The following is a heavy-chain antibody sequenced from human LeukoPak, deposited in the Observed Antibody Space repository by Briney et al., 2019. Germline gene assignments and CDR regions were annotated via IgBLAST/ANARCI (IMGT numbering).Heavy chain of an antibody. Sequence: GGSLRLSCAASGFTFDDYAMHWVRQAPGKGLEWVSGISWNSGSIGYADSVKGRFTISRDNAKNSLYLQMNSLRAEDTALYYCAKGFDYYDSSGYDYWGQGTLVTVSS. CDR3: AKGFDYYDSSGYDY. CDR1: GFTFDDYA. J-gene: IGHJ4*02. CDR2: ISWNSGSI. D-gene: IGHD3-22*01. V-gene: IGHV3-9*01.